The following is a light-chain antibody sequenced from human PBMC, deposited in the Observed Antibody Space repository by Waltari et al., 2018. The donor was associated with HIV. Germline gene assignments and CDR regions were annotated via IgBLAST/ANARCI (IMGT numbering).Light chain of an antibody. CDR1: SSDVGGYDY. CDR2: DVT. Sequence: QSALTQPASVSGSPGQSITISCTGTSSDVGGYDYVSWYQHHPGKAPKLLLYDVTKRPSWISNRFSGSKSDNTASLTISGLQTEDEADYYCGSYTSSNIYVFGTGTKVTVL. CDR3: GSYTSSNIYV. V-gene: IGLV2-14*03. J-gene: IGLJ1*01.